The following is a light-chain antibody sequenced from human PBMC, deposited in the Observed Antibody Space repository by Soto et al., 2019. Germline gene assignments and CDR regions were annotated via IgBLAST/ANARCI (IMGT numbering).Light chain of an antibody. Sequence: QSVLTQPPSASGSPGQSVTISCTGTSSDVGAYNYVCWYQQHPGKAPKLIISEVTKRPSGVPDRFSGSKSGNTASLTVTGLQAEDEADYYCSSYAGSNNPWVFGGGTNLTVL. CDR2: EVT. CDR1: SSDVGAYNY. CDR3: SSYAGSNNPWV. J-gene: IGLJ3*02. V-gene: IGLV2-8*01.